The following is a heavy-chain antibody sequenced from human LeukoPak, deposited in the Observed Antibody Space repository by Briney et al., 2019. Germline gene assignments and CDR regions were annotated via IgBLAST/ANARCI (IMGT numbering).Heavy chain of an antibody. D-gene: IGHD6-6*01. Sequence: SGGSLRLSCAASGFTFTNYWMSWVRQAPGKGLEWVANIKQDGSDKYYVDSVEGRFTISRDNAKNSLSLHMNSLRGEDTAVYYCVRDLGSSTADYWGQGTLVTVSS. CDR2: IKQDGSDK. CDR1: GFTFTNYW. J-gene: IGHJ4*02. CDR3: VRDLGSSTADY. V-gene: IGHV3-7*01.